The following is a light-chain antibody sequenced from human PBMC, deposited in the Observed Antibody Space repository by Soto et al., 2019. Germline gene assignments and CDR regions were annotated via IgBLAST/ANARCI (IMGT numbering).Light chain of an antibody. CDR2: YIS. Sequence: EIVLTQSPATLSLSAGERATLSCRASQYISNFLAWYQQKPGQAPRLLIYYISTRATGIPARFSGSGSGTEFTLTINSLQSEDSAVYYCQQHNQWPITFGQGTRLEIK. V-gene: IGKV3D-15*01. CDR1: QYISNF. CDR3: QQHNQWPIT. J-gene: IGKJ5*01.